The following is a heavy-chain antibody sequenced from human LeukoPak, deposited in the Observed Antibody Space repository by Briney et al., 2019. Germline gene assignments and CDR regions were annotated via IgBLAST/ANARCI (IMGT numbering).Heavy chain of an antibody. CDR3: ARVWFLGFDY. V-gene: IGHV1-69*05. J-gene: IGHJ4*02. CDR1: GGTFSSYA. D-gene: IGHD2/OR15-2a*01. Sequence: SVKVSCKASGGTFSSYAISWVRQAPGQGLEWMGGIIPIFGTANYAQKFQGRVTMTRNTSISTAYMELSSLRSEDTAVYYCARVWFLGFDYWGQGTLVTVSS. CDR2: IIPIFGTA.